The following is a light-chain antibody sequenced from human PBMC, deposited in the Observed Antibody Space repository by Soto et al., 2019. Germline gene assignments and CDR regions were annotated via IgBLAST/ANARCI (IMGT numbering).Light chain of an antibody. Sequence: QSALTQPASVSGSPGQSITISCIGTPSDVGGFDYVSWYQQYPGKAPKLLIHAVTDRPPGVSGRFSGSKSGDTASLTISGLQPEDEADYYCSSYATSSDYVFGTGTKVTAL. J-gene: IGLJ1*01. V-gene: IGLV2-14*01. CDR1: PSDVGGFDY. CDR3: SSYATSSDYV. CDR2: AVT.